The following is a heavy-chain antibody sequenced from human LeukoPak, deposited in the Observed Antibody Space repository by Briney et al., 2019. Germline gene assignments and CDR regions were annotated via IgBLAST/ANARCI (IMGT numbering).Heavy chain of an antibody. V-gene: IGHV3-23*01. CDR3: AKCTRGWFEDY. D-gene: IGHD6-19*01. J-gene: IGHJ4*02. Sequence: PGGSLRLSCAASGFTFSSFVMNWVRQAPGKGLEWVSTISDRGGSTYYADSVKGRFTISRDNSKNTLYLQMNSLRAEDTAVYYCAKCTRGWFEDYWGQGTLVTVSS. CDR2: ISDRGGST. CDR1: GFTFSSFV.